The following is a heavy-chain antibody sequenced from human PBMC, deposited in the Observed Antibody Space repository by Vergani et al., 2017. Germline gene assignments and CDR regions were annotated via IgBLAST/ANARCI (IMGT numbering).Heavy chain of an antibody. CDR1: GFTFTNHA. Sequence: QVQLVESGGGVVQPGTSLRLSCAASGFTFTNHAMHWVRQAPGKGLEWVALISYDGSNEYYADSVKGRFTISRDNSKNTLFMQMSSLSGDDTAVYYCARDRGDWRYSRYFYNYYMDVWGKGTTVTVSS. CDR2: ISYDGSNE. CDR3: ARDRGDWRYSRYFYNYYMDV. V-gene: IGHV3-30*04. D-gene: IGHD2-8*02. J-gene: IGHJ6*03.